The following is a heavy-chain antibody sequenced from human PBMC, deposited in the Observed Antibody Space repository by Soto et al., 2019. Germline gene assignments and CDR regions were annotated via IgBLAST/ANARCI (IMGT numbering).Heavy chain of an antibody. CDR2: ISYDGSNK. CDR3: ARVGYGDYPEAGLDY. D-gene: IGHD4-17*01. Sequence: QVQLVESGGGVVQPGRSLRLSCAASGFTFSSYAMHWVRQAPGKGLEWVAVISYDGSNKYYADSVKGRFTISRDNSKNTLYLQMNSLRAEDTAVYYCARVGYGDYPEAGLDYWGQGTLVTVSS. CDR1: GFTFSSYA. V-gene: IGHV3-30-3*01. J-gene: IGHJ4*02.